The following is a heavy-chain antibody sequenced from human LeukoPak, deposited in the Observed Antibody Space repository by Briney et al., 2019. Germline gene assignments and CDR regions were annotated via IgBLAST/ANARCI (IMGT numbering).Heavy chain of an antibody. V-gene: IGHV1-69*05. Sequence: ASVKVSCKASGGTFSSYAISWVRQAPGQGLEWMGGIIPIFGTANYAQKFQGRVTITTDESTSTAYMELSSLRSEDTAVYYCARDGGPHGSGSYYTSYYYYYMDVWGKGTTVTVSS. J-gene: IGHJ6*03. CDR3: ARDGGPHGSGSYYTSYYYYYMDV. CDR2: IIPIFGTA. CDR1: GGTFSSYA. D-gene: IGHD3-10*01.